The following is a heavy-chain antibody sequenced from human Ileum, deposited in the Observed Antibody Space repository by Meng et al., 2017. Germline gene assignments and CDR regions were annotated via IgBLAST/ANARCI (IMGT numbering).Heavy chain of an antibody. CDR1: AFSLSTSGVG. V-gene: IGHV2-5*02. CDR3: AHSYYYDSSGYYQLFDY. J-gene: IGHJ4*02. CDR2: IYWDDDK. Sequence: QITLKQSAPTLVKPTQTLTLNCSFSAFSLSTSGVGVGWIRQPPGKALEWLALIYWDDDKRYSPSLKSRLTITKDTSKNQVVLTMTNMDPVDTATYYCAHSYYYDSSGYYQLFDYWGQGTLVTVSS. D-gene: IGHD3-22*01.